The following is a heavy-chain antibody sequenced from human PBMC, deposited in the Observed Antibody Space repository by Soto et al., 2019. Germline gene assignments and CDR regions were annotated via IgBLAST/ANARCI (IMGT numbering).Heavy chain of an antibody. CDR1: GFTFSDYY. CDR2: ISSSGSTI. V-gene: IGHV3-11*01. Sequence: GGSLRLSCAASGFTFSDYYMSWIRQAPGKGLEWVSYISSSGSTIYYADSVKGRFTISRDNAKNSLYLQMNSLRAEDTAVYYCEALFSGYDSDYWGQGTLVTVSS. D-gene: IGHD5-12*01. J-gene: IGHJ4*02. CDR3: EALFSGYDSDY.